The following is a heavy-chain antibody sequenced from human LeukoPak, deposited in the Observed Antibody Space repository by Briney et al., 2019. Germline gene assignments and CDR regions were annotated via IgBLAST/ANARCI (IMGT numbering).Heavy chain of an antibody. CDR3: ARSAGYSSGRYGY. Sequence: SETLSLTCAVYGGSFSGYYWSWIRQPPGKGLEWIGEINHSGSTNYNPSLKSRVTISVDTSKNQFSLKLSSVTAADTAVYYCARSAGYSSGRYGYWGQGTLVTVSS. CDR1: GGSFSGYY. J-gene: IGHJ4*02. V-gene: IGHV4-34*01. D-gene: IGHD6-19*01. CDR2: INHSGST.